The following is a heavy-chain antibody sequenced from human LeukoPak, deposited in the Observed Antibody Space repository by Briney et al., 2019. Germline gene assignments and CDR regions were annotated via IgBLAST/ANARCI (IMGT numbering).Heavy chain of an antibody. D-gene: IGHD3-16*01. J-gene: IGHJ4*02. Sequence: GGSLRLSCAASGFTFSSYAMHWVRQAPGKGLEWVAVISYDGSNKYYADSVKGRFTISRDNSKNTLYLQMNSLRAEDTAVYYCARVHRRGGRYYWGQGTLVTVSS. CDR3: ARVHRRGGRYY. CDR1: GFTFSSYA. V-gene: IGHV3-30*04. CDR2: ISYDGSNK.